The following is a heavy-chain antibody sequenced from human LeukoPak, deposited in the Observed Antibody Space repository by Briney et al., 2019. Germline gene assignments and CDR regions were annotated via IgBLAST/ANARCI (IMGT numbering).Heavy chain of an antibody. D-gene: IGHD3-22*01. CDR1: GYTFTSYY. V-gene: IGHV1-46*01. CDR3: ARAQHEYYYDSSGYGSIDY. J-gene: IGHJ4*02. CDR2: INPSGGST. Sequence: ASVKVSCKASGYTFTSYYMHWVRQAPGQGLEWMGIINPSGGSTSYAQKFQGRVTMTRDTSTSAVYMELSSPRSEDTAVYYCARAQHEYYYDSSGYGSIDYWGQGTLVTVSS.